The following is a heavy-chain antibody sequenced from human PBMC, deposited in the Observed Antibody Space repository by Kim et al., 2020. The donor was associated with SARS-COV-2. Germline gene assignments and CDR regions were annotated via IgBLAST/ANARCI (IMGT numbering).Heavy chain of an antibody. D-gene: IGHD6-13*01. CDR2: ISYDGSNK. V-gene: IGHV3-30*18. J-gene: IGHJ6*02. CDR1: GFTFSSYG. CDR3: AKSQQLGKYYYYYYGMDV. Sequence: GGSLRLSCAASGFTFSSYGMHWVRQAPGKGLEWVAVISYDGSNKYYADSVKGRFTISRDNSKNTLYLQMNSLRAEDTAVYYCAKSQQLGKYYYYYYGMDVWGQGTTVTVSS.